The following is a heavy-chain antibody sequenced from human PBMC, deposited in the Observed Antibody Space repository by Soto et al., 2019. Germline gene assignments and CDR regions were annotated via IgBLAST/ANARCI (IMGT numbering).Heavy chain of an antibody. D-gene: IGHD3-22*01. J-gene: IGHJ6*02. Sequence: PGESLKISCKGSGYSFTSYWIGWVRQMPGKGLEWMGIIYPGDSDTRYSPSFQGQVTISADKSISTAYLQWSSLKASDTAMYYCARGAIVVVPPHYYYYGMDVWGQGTTVTVSS. CDR1: GYSFTSYW. CDR2: IYPGDSDT. V-gene: IGHV5-51*01. CDR3: ARGAIVVVPPHYYYYGMDV.